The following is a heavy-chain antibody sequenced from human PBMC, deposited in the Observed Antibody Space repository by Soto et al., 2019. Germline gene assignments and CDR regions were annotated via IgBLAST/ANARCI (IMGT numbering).Heavy chain of an antibody. Sequence: PGGSLRLSCAASGFTFSSYWMHWVRQAPGKGLVWVSRINSDGSSTSYADSVKGRFTISRDNAKNTLYLQMNSLRAEDTAVYYCARGYGGEYDFWSGYYSYYYYYYGMDVWGQGTTVTVSS. J-gene: IGHJ6*02. V-gene: IGHV3-74*01. CDR2: INSDGSST. CDR3: ARGYGGEYDFWSGYYSYYYYYYGMDV. CDR1: GFTFSSYW. D-gene: IGHD3-3*01.